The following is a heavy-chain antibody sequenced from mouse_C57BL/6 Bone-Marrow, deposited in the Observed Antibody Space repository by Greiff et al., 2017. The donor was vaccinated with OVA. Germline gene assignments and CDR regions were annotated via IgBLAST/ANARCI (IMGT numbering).Heavy chain of an antibody. J-gene: IGHJ2*01. Sequence: EVQLQQSGPELVKPGASVKMSCKASGYTFTDYNMNWVKQSHGKSLEWIGYINPNNGGTSYNQKFKGKATLTVNKSSSTAYMELRSLTSEDSAVDYCARWHNLLIRQWGYFDYWGQGTTLTVSS. D-gene: IGHD1-1*01. CDR3: ARWHNLLIRQWGYFDY. V-gene: IGHV1-22*01. CDR2: INPNNGGT. CDR1: GYTFTDYN.